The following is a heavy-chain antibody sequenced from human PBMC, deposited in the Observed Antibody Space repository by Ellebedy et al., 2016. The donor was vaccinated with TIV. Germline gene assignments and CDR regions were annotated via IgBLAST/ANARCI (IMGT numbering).Heavy chain of an antibody. CDR1: GYTFTGYY. V-gene: IGHV1-2*02. CDR3: ARGSSWWGNGMDV. J-gene: IGHJ6*02. D-gene: IGHD2-15*01. Sequence: ASVKVSCXASGYTFTGYYMHWVRQAPGQGLEWMGWINPNSGGTNYAQKFQGRVTMTRDTSISTAYIELRSLRSDDTAVYYCARGSSWWGNGMDVWGQGTTVTVSS. CDR2: INPNSGGT.